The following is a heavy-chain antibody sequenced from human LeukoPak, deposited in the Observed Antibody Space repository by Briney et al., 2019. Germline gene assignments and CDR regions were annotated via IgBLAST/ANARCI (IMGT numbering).Heavy chain of an antibody. Sequence: GRSLRLSCAASGYTFSSYAMHWVRQAPGKGLEWVAVISYDGSNKYYADSVKGRFTISRDNSKNTLYLQMNSLRAEDTAVYYCAREGRGDVFYYFDYWGQGTLVTVSS. CDR1: GYTFSSYA. D-gene: IGHD3-10*01. CDR3: AREGRGDVFYYFDY. V-gene: IGHV3-30*04. CDR2: ISYDGSNK. J-gene: IGHJ4*02.